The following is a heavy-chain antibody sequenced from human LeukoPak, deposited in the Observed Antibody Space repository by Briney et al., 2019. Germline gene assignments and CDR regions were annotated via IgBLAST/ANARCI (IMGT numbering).Heavy chain of an antibody. Sequence: SETLSLTCAVYGGSFSGYYWSWIRQPPGKGLEWIGEINHSGSTNYNPSLKSRVTISVDTSKNQFSLKLSSVTAADTAVYCCARVIAPLRNYYGMDVWGQGTTVTVSS. CDR3: ARVIAPLRNYYGMDV. J-gene: IGHJ6*02. V-gene: IGHV4-34*01. CDR1: GGSFSGYY. D-gene: IGHD6-13*01. CDR2: INHSGST.